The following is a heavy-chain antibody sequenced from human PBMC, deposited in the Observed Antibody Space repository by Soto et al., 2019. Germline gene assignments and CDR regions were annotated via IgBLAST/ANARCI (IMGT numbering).Heavy chain of an antibody. D-gene: IGHD3-10*01. CDR1: GFTVSSNY. CDR2: KNSDSST. Sequence: GGSLRLSCAASGFTVSSNYMSWVRQAPEKGLEWVSVKNSDSSTYYEDSVKGRFTISRDNSKNTLYLQMNSLRAEDTAVYYCARAPRAFTMVLSSTIHYFDYWGQGTLVTVS. CDR3: ARAPRAFTMVLSSTIHYFDY. J-gene: IGHJ4*02. V-gene: IGHV3-66*01.